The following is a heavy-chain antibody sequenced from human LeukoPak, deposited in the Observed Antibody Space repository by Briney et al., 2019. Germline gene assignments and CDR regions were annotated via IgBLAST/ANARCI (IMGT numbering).Heavy chain of an antibody. CDR1: GGSISSYY. CDR3: ARDGDYIDAFDI. V-gene: IGHV4-59*01. Sequence: SETLSLTCTVSGGSISSYYWSWIRQPPGKGLEWIGYIYYSGGTNYNPSLKSRVTISVDTSKNQFSVKLSSVTAADTAVYYCARDGDYIDAFDIWGQGTMVTVSS. D-gene: IGHD4-11*01. J-gene: IGHJ3*02. CDR2: IYYSGGT.